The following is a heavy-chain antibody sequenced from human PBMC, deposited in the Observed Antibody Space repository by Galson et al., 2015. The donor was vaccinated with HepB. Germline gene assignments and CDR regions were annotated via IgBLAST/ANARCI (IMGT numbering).Heavy chain of an antibody. CDR1: GFTFRSYA. Sequence: SLRLSCAASGFTFRSYALTWVRQAPGKRLEWVSTFSGSGGSTYYADSVKGRFTISRDDSKNTVYLQMNSLRAEDTAIYYCAKEGPGFWNGPDVFDNWGQGTTVTVSS. D-gene: IGHD3-3*01. V-gene: IGHV3-23*01. CDR2: FSGSGGST. J-gene: IGHJ6*02. CDR3: AKEGPGFWNGPDVFDN.